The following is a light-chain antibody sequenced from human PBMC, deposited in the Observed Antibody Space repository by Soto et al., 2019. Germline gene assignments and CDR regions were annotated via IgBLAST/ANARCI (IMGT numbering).Light chain of an antibody. J-gene: IGKJ3*01. CDR3: QQYGSSPFT. CDR2: GAS. V-gene: IGKV3-20*01. CDR1: ESVSTN. Sequence: VMTQSPATLSLAPGERVTLSCRASESVSTNLAWYQQKPGQAPRLLIYGASSRATGIPDRFSGSGSGTDFTLTISRLEPEDFAVYYCQQYGSSPFTFGPGTKVDIK.